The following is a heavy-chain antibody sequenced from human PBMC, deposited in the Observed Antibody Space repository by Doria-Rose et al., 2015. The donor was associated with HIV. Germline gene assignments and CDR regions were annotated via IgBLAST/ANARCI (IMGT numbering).Heavy chain of an antibody. D-gene: IGHD6-13*01. J-gene: IGHJ4*02. CDR3: ARIKSSRWYHKYYFDF. CDR1: GVSLSSPGMG. V-gene: IGHV2-26*01. Sequence: ESGPVLVKPTETLTLTCTVSGVSLSSPGMGVSWIRQPPGKALEWLANIFSDDERSYKTSLKSRLIISRGTSKRQVVLTMTDMDPVDTATYYCARIKSSRWYHKYYFDFWGQGTLVIVSA. CDR2: IFSDDER.